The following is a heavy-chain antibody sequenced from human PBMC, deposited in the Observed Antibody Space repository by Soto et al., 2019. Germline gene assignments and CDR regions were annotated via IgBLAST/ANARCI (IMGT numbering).Heavy chain of an antibody. CDR3: ARDSGEVGFYYYGMDV. Sequence: GGSLRLSCAASGFTFSSYAMHWVRQAPGKGLEWVAVISYDGSNKYYADSVKGRFTISRDNSKNTLYLQMNSLRAEDTAVYYCARDSGEVGFYYYGMDVWGQGTTVTVS. CDR1: GFTFSSYA. D-gene: IGHD1-26*01. V-gene: IGHV3-30-3*01. CDR2: ISYDGSNK. J-gene: IGHJ6*02.